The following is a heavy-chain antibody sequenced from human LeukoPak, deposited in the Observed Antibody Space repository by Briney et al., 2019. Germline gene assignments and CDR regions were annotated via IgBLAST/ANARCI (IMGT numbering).Heavy chain of an antibody. D-gene: IGHD5-18*01. V-gene: IGHV3-7*01. Sequence: GGSLRLSCAASGFTFSSYWMSWVRQAPGKGLEWVANIKQDGSEKYYVDSVRGRFTISRDNAKNSLYLQMNSLRAEDTAVYYCARDPTRGYSYGYHYYYGMDVWGQGTTVTVSS. CDR3: ARDPTRGYSYGYHYYYGMDV. CDR1: GFTFSSYW. J-gene: IGHJ6*02. CDR2: IKQDGSEK.